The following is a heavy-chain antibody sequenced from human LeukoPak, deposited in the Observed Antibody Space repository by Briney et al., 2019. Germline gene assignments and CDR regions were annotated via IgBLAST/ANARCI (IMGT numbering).Heavy chain of an antibody. CDR3: AKASPTTTYYDSSGPLDY. CDR2: ISWNSGSI. J-gene: IGHJ4*02. V-gene: IGHV3-9*01. Sequence: GGSLRLSCAASGFTFDDYAMHWVRQAPGKGLEWVSGISWNSGSIGYADSMKGRFTISRDNAKNSLYLQMNSLRAEDTALYYCAKASPTTTYYDSSGPLDYWGQGTLVTVSS. D-gene: IGHD3-22*01. CDR1: GFTFDDYA.